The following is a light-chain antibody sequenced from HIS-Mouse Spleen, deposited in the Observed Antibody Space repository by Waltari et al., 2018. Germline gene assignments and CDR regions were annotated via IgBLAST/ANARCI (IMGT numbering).Light chain of an antibody. Sequence: DIVMTQSPDSLAVSLGERATINCKSSQSVLYSSNHKNYLAWDQPKTGQAPKPLIFWASNREIGVPERFSGRGFGTDFTLTISSLQAEDVAVYYCQQYYSTPLTFGGGTKVEIK. CDR1: QSVLYSSNHKNY. J-gene: IGKJ4*01. V-gene: IGKV4-1*01. CDR2: WAS. CDR3: QQYYSTPLT.